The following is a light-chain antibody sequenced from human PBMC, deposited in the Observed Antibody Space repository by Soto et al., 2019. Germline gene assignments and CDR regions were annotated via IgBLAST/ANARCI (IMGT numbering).Light chain of an antibody. J-gene: IGKJ1*01. V-gene: IGKV3-20*01. CDR3: QQYGYPPWT. CDR2: GAS. Sequence: EIVLTQSPVTLSLSPGERATLSCRASESVNSAYLAWYQHRPAQAPRLLIYGASSRATGVPDRFSGSGSGTEFTLTITRLEPADFALYYCQQYGYPPWTFGLGTKVDIK. CDR1: ESVNSAY.